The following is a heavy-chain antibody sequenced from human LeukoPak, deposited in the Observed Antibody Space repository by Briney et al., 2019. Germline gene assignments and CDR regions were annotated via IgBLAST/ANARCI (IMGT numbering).Heavy chain of an antibody. D-gene: IGHD3-10*01. V-gene: IGHV4-59*12. Sequence: SEALSLTCTVSGVSISSYYWSWIRQPPGKGLEWIGYIYYSGSTNYSPSLKSRVTISLDTSKNQFSLKLSSVTAADTAVYYCASRGIYGSELDYWGQGTLVTVSS. CDR3: ASRGIYGSELDY. CDR1: GVSISSYY. CDR2: IYYSGST. J-gene: IGHJ4*02.